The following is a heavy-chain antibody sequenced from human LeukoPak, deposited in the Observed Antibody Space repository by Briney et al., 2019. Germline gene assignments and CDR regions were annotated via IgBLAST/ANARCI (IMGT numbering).Heavy chain of an antibody. D-gene: IGHD1-1*01. CDR1: GFTFSSYE. CDR2: ISSSGSTI. CDR3: AKGLEIGTLLIDY. J-gene: IGHJ4*02. V-gene: IGHV3-48*03. Sequence: PGGSLRLSCAASGFTFSSYEMNWVRQAPGKGLEWVSYISSSGSTIYYADSVKGRFTISRDNSKNTLYLQMNSLRAEDTAVYYCAKGLEIGTLLIDYWGQGTLVTVSS.